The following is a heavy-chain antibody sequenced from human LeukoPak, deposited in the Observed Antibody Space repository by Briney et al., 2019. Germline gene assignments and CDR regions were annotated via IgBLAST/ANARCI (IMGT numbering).Heavy chain of an antibody. D-gene: IGHD3-10*01. V-gene: IGHV3-48*03. CDR3: ARQLLWFGEFVGYFDY. CDR1: GFTFSSYE. Sequence: GGSLRLSCPASGFTFSSYEMNWVRQAPGRGLEWVSYISSSGSTIYCADSVKGRFTISRDNAKNSLYLQMNSLRAEDTAVYYCARQLLWFGEFVGYFDYWGQGTLVTVSS. CDR2: ISSSGSTI. J-gene: IGHJ4*02.